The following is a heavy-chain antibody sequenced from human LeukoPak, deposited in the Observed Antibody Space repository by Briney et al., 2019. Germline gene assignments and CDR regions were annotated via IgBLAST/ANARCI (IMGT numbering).Heavy chain of an antibody. CDR2: INHSGST. CDR3: AANSADQNTLGSSYKV. Sequence: SETLSLTCAVYGGSFSGYYWSWIRQPPGKGLEWIGEINHSGSTNYNPSLKSRVTISADTSKNHFSLKLSSVTAADTAMYYCAANSADQNTLGSSYKVWGQGTLVTVSS. CDR1: GGSFSGYY. J-gene: IGHJ4*02. D-gene: IGHD3-10*01. V-gene: IGHV4-34*01.